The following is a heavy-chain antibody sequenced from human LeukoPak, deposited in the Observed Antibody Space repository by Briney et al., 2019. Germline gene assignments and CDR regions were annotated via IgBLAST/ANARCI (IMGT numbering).Heavy chain of an antibody. CDR2: IYYSGST. V-gene: IGHV4-59*01. Sequence: KPSETLSLTCTVSGDSINNYYWSWIRQPPGKGLEWIGYIYYSGSTNYNPSLKSRVTISVDMSKNQFSLKLNSVTAADTAVYYCARYRNEALFAFDIWGQGTMVTVSS. D-gene: IGHD1-14*01. CDR3: ARYRNEALFAFDI. CDR1: GDSINNYY. J-gene: IGHJ3*02.